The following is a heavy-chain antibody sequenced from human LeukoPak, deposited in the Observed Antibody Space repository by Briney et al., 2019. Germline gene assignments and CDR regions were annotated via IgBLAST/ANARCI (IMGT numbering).Heavy chain of an antibody. J-gene: IGHJ6*02. CDR2: ISAYNGNT. V-gene: IGHV1-18*01. CDR1: GYTFTSYG. Sequence: ASVKVSCKASGYTFTSYGISWVRQAPGQGLEWMGWISAYNGNTDYAQKLQGRVTMTTDTSTSTAYMELRSLRSDDTAVYYCTRSLGVVIHGGMDVWGQGTTVTVSS. CDR3: TRSLGVVIHGGMDV. D-gene: IGHD3-3*01.